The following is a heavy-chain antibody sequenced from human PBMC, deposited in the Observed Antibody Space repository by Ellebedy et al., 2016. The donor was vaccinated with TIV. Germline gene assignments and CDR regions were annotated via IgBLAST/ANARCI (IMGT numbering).Heavy chain of an antibody. Sequence: PGGSLRLSCAASGFPFSSYSMNWVRQAPGKGLEWVSSISSSSSYIYYADSVKGRFTISRDNAKNSLYLQMNSLRAEDTAVYYCARDFGELPYYYYYGMDVWGQGTTVTVSS. J-gene: IGHJ6*02. D-gene: IGHD1-26*01. CDR3: ARDFGELPYYYYYGMDV. CDR2: ISSSSSYI. V-gene: IGHV3-21*01. CDR1: GFPFSSYS.